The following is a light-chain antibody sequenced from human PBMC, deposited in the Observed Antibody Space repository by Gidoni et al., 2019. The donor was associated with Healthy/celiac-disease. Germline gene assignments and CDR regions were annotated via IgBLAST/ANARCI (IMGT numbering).Light chain of an antibody. J-gene: IGKJ1*01. CDR2: GAS. CDR3: QQYNNWWT. V-gene: IGKV3-15*01. Sequence: IVLTPSPATLSVSPGDRATLACRASHSVSSNLAWYQQKPGQAPRLLIYGASTRATGIPARFSGSGSGTEFTLTISSLQSEDFAAYYCQQYNNWWTFXQXTKVEIK. CDR1: HSVSSN.